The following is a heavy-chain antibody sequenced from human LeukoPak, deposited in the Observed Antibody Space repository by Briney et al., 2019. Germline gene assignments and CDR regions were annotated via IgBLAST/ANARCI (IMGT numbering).Heavy chain of an antibody. J-gene: IGHJ4*02. D-gene: IGHD6-13*01. CDR3: ARQGSYSSSWYNIDY. V-gene: IGHV5-51*01. Sequence: GASLTVSFKGSGYNFTNYWIGWVRQMPGKGLEWVGMIYPDDSDTRYNPSFQGQVTISADKSINTACLQWGSLKASDTAMYYCARQGSYSSSWYNIDYWGQGTPVTVSS. CDR2: IYPDDSDT. CDR1: GYNFTNYW.